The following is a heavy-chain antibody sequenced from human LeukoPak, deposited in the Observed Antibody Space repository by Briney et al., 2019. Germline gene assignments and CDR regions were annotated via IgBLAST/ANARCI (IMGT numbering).Heavy chain of an antibody. CDR3: TRGGATAGFDY. D-gene: IGHD6-13*01. J-gene: IGHJ4*02. V-gene: IGHV6-1*01. Sequence: SQTLPLTCAISGDIVPSNSAVWNWITQSPSRALEGLRRTYYRSKWYNEYEVSVKIRITINPDTSKSQFSLHLNSVTPEDTAVYYCTRGGATAGFDYWGQGTLVTVSS. CDR2: TYYRSKWYN. CDR1: GDIVPSNSAV.